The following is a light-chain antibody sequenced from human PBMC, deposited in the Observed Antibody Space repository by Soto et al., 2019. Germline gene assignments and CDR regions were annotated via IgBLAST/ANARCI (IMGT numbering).Light chain of an antibody. CDR2: DAS. Sequence: EIVLTQSPATLSLSPGDRATLSCRASQSVSSYLAWYQQKPGQAPRLLIYDASNRATGIPARFSGSGSGTDFPLTITSLEPEDVAVYYGQQRSNWPSTFGGGTTVEIK. CDR3: QQRSNWPST. V-gene: IGKV3-11*01. CDR1: QSVSSY. J-gene: IGKJ4*01.